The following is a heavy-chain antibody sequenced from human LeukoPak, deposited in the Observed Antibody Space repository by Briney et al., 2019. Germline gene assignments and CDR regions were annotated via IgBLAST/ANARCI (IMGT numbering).Heavy chain of an antibody. CDR1: GFTFSSYA. D-gene: IGHD1-26*01. CDR3: ARGYDCSGSYFFDP. CDR2: ISYDGSNK. Sequence: PGRSLRLSCAASGFTFSSYAMHWVRQAPGKGLEWVAVISYDGSNKYYADSVKGRFTISRDNSKNTLYLQMNSLRAEDTAVYYCARGYDCSGSYFFDPGHRATLVTVSS. V-gene: IGHV3-30-3*01. J-gene: IGHJ5*02.